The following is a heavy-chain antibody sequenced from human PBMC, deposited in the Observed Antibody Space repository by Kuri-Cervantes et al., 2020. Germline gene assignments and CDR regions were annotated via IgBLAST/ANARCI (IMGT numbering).Heavy chain of an antibody. V-gene: IGHV1-69*05. Sequence: SVKVSCKASGYTFTGYHMHWVRQAPGQGLEWMGGIIPIFGTANYAQKFQGGVTITTDESTSTAYMELSSLRSEDTAVYYCAVSLVAHWFDPWGQGTLVTVSS. CDR3: AVSLVAHWFDP. CDR1: GYTFTGYH. J-gene: IGHJ5*02. D-gene: IGHD5-12*01. CDR2: IIPIFGTA.